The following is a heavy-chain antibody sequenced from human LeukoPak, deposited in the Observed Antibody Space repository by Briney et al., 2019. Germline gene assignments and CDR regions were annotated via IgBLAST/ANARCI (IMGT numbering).Heavy chain of an antibody. CDR3: ARDNSVRDEAWWFNP. Sequence: ASVKVSGKASGYAFTDYYIHWVRQAPGQGPEWMGWINPNSGGTNYAQKFQGRVTLTRDMSTSTDYLELSSLGSEDTAVYYCARDNSVRDEAWWFNPWGQGTLVTVSS. CDR1: GYAFTDYY. CDR2: INPNSGGT. D-gene: IGHD5-24*01. V-gene: IGHV1-2*02. J-gene: IGHJ5*02.